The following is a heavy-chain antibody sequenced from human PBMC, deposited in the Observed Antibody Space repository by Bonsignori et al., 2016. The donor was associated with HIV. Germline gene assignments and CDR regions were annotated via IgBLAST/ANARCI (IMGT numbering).Heavy chain of an antibody. V-gene: IGHV4-59*01. CDR2: IYYSGST. J-gene: IGHJ3*02. D-gene: IGHD5-24*01. Sequence: WIRQPPGKGLEWIGYIYYSGSTNYNPSLKSRVTISVDTSKNQFSLKLSSVTAADTAVYYCARMPGRMATGGAFDIWGQGTMVTVSS. CDR3: ARMPGRMATGGAFDI.